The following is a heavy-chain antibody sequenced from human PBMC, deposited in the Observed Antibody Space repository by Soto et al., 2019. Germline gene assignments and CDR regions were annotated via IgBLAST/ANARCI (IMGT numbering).Heavy chain of an antibody. CDR1: GFTVTSDY. CDR2: IRSGGDT. D-gene: IGHD4-17*01. V-gene: IGHV3-66*01. Sequence: EVPLVESGGDLVQPGGSLRLSCAASGFTVTSDYMNWVRQAPGKGLEWVSLIRSGGDTYYADSVKGRFTISRDNSKNTLSLQMNSLRAEDTAVYYCAIGMDYAKIHHWGQGTLVTVSS. CDR3: AIGMDYAKIHH. J-gene: IGHJ1*01.